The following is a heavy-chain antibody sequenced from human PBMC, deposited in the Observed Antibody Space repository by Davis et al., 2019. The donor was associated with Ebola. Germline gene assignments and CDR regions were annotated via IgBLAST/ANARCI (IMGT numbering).Heavy chain of an antibody. V-gene: IGHV3-30*18. Sequence: GESLKISCAASGFTFSRYGMHWVRQAPGKGLEWVAVISYDGSNKYYADSVKGRFTISRDNSKNTLYLQMNSLRAEDTAVYYCAKGYTSSWGISYWGQGTLVTVSS. CDR3: AKGYTSSWGISY. CDR2: ISYDGSNK. CDR1: GFTFSRYG. J-gene: IGHJ4*02. D-gene: IGHD6-13*01.